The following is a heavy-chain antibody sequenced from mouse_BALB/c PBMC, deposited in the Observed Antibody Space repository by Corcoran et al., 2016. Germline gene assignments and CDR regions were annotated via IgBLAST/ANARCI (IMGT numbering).Heavy chain of an antibody. Sequence: DVQLQESGPGLVKPSQSLSLTCSVTGYSITSGYYWHWIRQFPGNKLEWMGYISYDGSNNYNPSLKNRISITRDTSKNQFFLKLNSVTTEDTATYYCASGTYYFDYWGQGTTLTVSS. D-gene: IGHD4-1*01. V-gene: IGHV3-6*02. CDR1: GYSITSGYY. J-gene: IGHJ2*01. CDR3: ASGTYYFDY. CDR2: ISYDGSN.